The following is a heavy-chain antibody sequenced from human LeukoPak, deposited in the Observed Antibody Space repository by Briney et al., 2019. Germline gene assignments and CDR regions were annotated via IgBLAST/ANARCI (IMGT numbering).Heavy chain of an antibody. V-gene: IGHV3-48*04. Sequence: GGSPRLSCVASGFTFSSYWMSWVRQAPGKGLEWVSYISSSSSTIYYADSVKGRFTISRDNAKNSLYLQMNSLRAEDTAVYYCARDVDTVDWGQGTLVTVSS. CDR2: ISSSSSTI. CDR3: ARDVDTVD. J-gene: IGHJ4*02. CDR1: GFTFSSYW. D-gene: IGHD2-8*02.